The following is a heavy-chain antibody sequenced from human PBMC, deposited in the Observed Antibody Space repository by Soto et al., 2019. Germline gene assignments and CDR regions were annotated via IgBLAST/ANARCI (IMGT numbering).Heavy chain of an antibody. D-gene: IGHD3-10*01. CDR3: ARDIGSYAYGEGY. CDR2: VYSSGTT. J-gene: IGHJ4*02. Sequence: SETLSLTCSVSGGSINSYWWSWIRQPAGKGLEWIGRVYSSGTTDYNPSLNSRATLSVETSKNQFSLKLSSVTAADTVVYYCARDIGSYAYGEGYWGQGIQVTVSS. V-gene: IGHV4-4*07. CDR1: GGSINSYW.